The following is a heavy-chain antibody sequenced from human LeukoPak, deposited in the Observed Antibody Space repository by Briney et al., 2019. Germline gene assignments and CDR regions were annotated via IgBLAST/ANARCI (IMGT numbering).Heavy chain of an antibody. Sequence: GGSLRLSCAASGSTFSSYWMSWVRQAPGKGLEWAANIKQDGSEKYYVDSVKGRFTISRDNAKNSLYLQMNSLRAEDTAVYYCARGLEALEWTTDYYYYGMDVWGQGTTVTVSS. D-gene: IGHD3-3*01. CDR3: ARGLEALEWTTDYYYYGMDV. CDR2: IKQDGSEK. CDR1: GSTFSSYW. J-gene: IGHJ6*02. V-gene: IGHV3-7*01.